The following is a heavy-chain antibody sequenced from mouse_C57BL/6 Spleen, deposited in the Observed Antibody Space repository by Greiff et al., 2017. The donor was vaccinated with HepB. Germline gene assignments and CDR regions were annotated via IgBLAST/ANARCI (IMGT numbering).Heavy chain of an antibody. D-gene: IGHD1-1*01. Sequence: QVQLQQSGAELVKPGASVKISCKASGYAFSSYWMNWVKQRPGKGLEWIGQIYPGDGDTNYNGKFKGKATLTADKSSSTAYMQLSSLTSEDSAVYFCARHYGSNYAMDYWGQGTSVTVSS. J-gene: IGHJ4*01. CDR1: GYAFSSYW. CDR3: ARHYGSNYAMDY. CDR2: IYPGDGDT. V-gene: IGHV1-80*01.